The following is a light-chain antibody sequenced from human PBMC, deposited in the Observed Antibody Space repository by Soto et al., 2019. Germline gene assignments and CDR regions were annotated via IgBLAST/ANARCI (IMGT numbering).Light chain of an antibody. CDR2: SAS. Sequence: ENVLTQSPGTLSLSPGERVTLSCRASQSVASSYLAWYQQKPGQAPRLLIYSASSRATGIPDRLSGSGSGTDFTLTISRLEPEDFAVYYCQQYGSSPWTFGQGTKVEIK. CDR1: QSVASSY. V-gene: IGKV3-20*01. CDR3: QQYGSSPWT. J-gene: IGKJ1*01.